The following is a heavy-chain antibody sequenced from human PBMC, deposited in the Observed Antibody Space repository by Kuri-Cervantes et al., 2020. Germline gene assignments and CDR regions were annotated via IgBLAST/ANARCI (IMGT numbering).Heavy chain of an antibody. D-gene: IGHD3-3*01. Sequence: GGSLRLSCAASGFTFSNHWMHWVRQAPGKGLVWVSRINSDGSSTSYADSVKGRFTISRDNAKNTLYLQMNSLRAEDTAVYYCARDYYDFWSGYHYYYYGMDVWGQGTTVTVSS. CDR3: ARDYYDFWSGYHYYYYGMDV. J-gene: IGHJ6*02. CDR1: GFTFSNHW. CDR2: INSDGSST. V-gene: IGHV3-74*01.